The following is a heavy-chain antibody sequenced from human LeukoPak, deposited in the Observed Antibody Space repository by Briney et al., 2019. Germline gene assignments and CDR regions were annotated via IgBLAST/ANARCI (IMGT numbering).Heavy chain of an antibody. Sequence: GGSLRLPCAASGFTFSSYDMHWVRQATGKGLEWVSAIGTAGDTYYPGSVKSRFTISRENAKNSLYLQMNSLRAGDTAVYYCARAAYSSSWHWYGMDVWGQGTTVTVSS. V-gene: IGHV3-13*01. CDR2: IGTAGDT. D-gene: IGHD6-13*01. J-gene: IGHJ6*02. CDR3: ARAAYSSSWHWYGMDV. CDR1: GFTFSSYD.